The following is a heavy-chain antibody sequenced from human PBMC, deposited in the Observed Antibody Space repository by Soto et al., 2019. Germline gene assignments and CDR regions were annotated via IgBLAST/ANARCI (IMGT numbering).Heavy chain of an antibody. CDR2: TYYRSKWYN. CDR3: ARSESIAARPSNYYYYGMDV. J-gene: IGHJ6*02. Sequence: PSQTLSLTCAISGDSVSSNSAAWNWIRQSPSRGLEWLGRTYYRSKWYNDYAVSVKSRITINPDTSKNQFSLQLNSVTPEDTAVYYCARSESIAARPSNYYYYGMDVWGQGTTVTVSS. CDR1: GDSVSSNSAA. V-gene: IGHV6-1*01. D-gene: IGHD6-6*01.